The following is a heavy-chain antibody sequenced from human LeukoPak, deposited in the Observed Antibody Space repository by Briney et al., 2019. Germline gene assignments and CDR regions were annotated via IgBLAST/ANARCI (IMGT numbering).Heavy chain of an antibody. CDR2: ISHDGSNK. Sequence: GGSLRLSCAASGFTFSSYAMHWVRQAPGKGLEWVAVISHDGSNKYYADSVKGRFTISRDNSKNTLYLQMNSLRAEDTAVYYCARDTAMVSYRGYYFDYWGQGTLVTVSS. D-gene: IGHD5-18*01. CDR1: GFTFSSYA. J-gene: IGHJ4*02. CDR3: ARDTAMVSYRGYYFDY. V-gene: IGHV3-30*04.